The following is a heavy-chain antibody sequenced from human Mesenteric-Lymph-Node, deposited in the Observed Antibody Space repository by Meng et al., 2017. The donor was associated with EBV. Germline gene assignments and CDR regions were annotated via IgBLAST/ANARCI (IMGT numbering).Heavy chain of an antibody. V-gene: IGHV1-18*01. CDR1: GYTFTGYG. CDR3: VRDGDGIVPSINFDY. J-gene: IGHJ4*02. CDR2: ISGHNGNT. Sequence: HVQVVQSGAEGKRPGASGKVACKASGYTFTGYGISWGRQATGQGLDWMGWISGHNGNTNYAQKFQGRVTLTTDTSTSTAYMELRSLRSDDTAVYYCVRDGDGIVPSINFDYWGQGTLVTVSS. D-gene: IGHD5-12*01.